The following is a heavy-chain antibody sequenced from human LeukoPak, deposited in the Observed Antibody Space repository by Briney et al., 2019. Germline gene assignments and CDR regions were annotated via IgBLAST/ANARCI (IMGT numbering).Heavy chain of an antibody. CDR2: ISGSGGST. J-gene: IGHJ5*02. D-gene: IGHD3-10*01. CDR3: AKSLLWFGEFDNWFDP. CDR1: GFTFSSYA. V-gene: IGHV3-23*01. Sequence: PGGSLRLSCAASGFTFSSYAMSWVRQAPGKGLEWVSAISGSGGSTYYADSVKGRFTISRDNSKNTPYLQMNSLRAEDTAVYYCAKSLLWFGEFDNWFDPWGQGTLVTVSS.